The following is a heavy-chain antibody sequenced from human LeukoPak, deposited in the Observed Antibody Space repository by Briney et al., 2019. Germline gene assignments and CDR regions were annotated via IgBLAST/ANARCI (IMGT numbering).Heavy chain of an antibody. D-gene: IGHD6-19*01. CDR1: GFTFSSYA. CDR3: AKDGSGWKYYFDY. Sequence: GGSLRLSCAASGFTFSSYAMSWVRQAPGKGLEWVSTIIGSGGSTYYADSVKGRFTISRDNSKNTLYLQMNSLRAEDTAVYYCAKDGSGWKYYFDYWGQGTLVTVSS. V-gene: IGHV3-23*01. J-gene: IGHJ4*02. CDR2: IIGSGGST.